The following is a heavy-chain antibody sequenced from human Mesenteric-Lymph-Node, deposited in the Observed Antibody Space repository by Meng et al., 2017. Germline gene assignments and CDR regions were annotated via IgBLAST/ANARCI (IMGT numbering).Heavy chain of an antibody. Sequence: GESLKISCAASGFTFSSYSMNWVRQAPGKGLEWVSSISSSSSYIYYADSVKGRFTISRDNSKNTLYLQMNSLRAEDTAVYYCAREGDCSGGSCYSRHDAFDIWGQGTMVTVSS. CDR1: GFTFSSYS. D-gene: IGHD2-15*01. CDR2: ISSSSSYI. J-gene: IGHJ3*02. CDR3: AREGDCSGGSCYSRHDAFDI. V-gene: IGHV3-21*01.